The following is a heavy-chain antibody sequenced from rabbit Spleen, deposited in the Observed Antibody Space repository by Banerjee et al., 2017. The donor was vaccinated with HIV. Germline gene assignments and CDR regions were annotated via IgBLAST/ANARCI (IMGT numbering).Heavy chain of an antibody. Sequence: QEQLVESGGRLVQPEGSLTLTCTASGFDFSNYNFMCWVRQAPGKGLEWIACIDTGSRDFTYYASWAKGRFTISKTSSTTVTLQMTSLTAADTATYFCARDTASSFSSYGMDLWGPGTLVTVS. CDR3: ARDTASSFSSYGMDL. D-gene: IGHD8-1*01. V-gene: IGHV1S45*01. CDR2: IDTGSRDFT. CDR1: GFDFSNYNF. J-gene: IGHJ6*01.